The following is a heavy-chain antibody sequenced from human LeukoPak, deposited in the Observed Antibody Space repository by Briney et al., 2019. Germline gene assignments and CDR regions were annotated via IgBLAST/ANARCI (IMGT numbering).Heavy chain of an antibody. CDR1: GFTFSSYA. CDR3: AKHNWNDGGFDY. V-gene: IGHV3-23*01. D-gene: IGHD1-20*01. J-gene: IGHJ4*02. Sequence: GGSLRLSCAASGFTFSSYAMSCVRQAPGKGLEWVSAISGSGGSTYYADSVKGRFTISRDNSKDTLYLQMNSLRAEDTAVYYCAKHNWNDGGFDYWGQGTLVTVSS. CDR2: ISGSGGST.